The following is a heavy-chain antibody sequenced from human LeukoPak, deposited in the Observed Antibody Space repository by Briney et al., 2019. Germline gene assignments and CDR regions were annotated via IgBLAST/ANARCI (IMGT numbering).Heavy chain of an antibody. V-gene: IGHV5-51*01. D-gene: IGHD2-21*02. CDR1: GYSFTSYW. CDR2: IYPGDSDT. Sequence: GESLKISCKGSGYSFTSYWIVWVRQMPGKGLEWMGIIYPGDSDTRYSPSFQGQVTISADKSISTAYLQWSSLKASDTAMYYCARLVYCGGDCYSNWFDPWGQGTLVTVSS. J-gene: IGHJ5*02. CDR3: ARLVYCGGDCYSNWFDP.